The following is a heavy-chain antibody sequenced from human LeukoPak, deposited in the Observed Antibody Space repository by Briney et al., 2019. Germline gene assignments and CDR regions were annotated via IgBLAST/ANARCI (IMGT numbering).Heavy chain of an antibody. V-gene: IGHV4-38-2*01. Sequence: PSETLSLTCAVSGYSISSGYYWGWIRLPPGKGLEWIGSIYHSGSTYYNPSRKSRVTISVDTSKNQFSLKLSSVTAADTAVYYCARLGYCSSTSCYRGYFDYWGQGTLVTVSS. D-gene: IGHD2-2*01. CDR1: GYSISSGYY. CDR2: IYHSGST. J-gene: IGHJ4*02. CDR3: ARLGYCSSTSCYRGYFDY.